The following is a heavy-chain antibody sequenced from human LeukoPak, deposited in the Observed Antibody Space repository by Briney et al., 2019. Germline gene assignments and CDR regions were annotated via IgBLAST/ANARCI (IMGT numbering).Heavy chain of an antibody. CDR2: IYYSGST. Sequence: SETLSLTCTVSGDSISSSSYYWGWIRQPPGKGLEWIGSIYYSGSTYYNPSLKSRVTISVDTSKNQFSLKLSSVTAADTAVYYCARLQLWPEYYFDYWGQGTLVTVSS. CDR3: ARLQLWPEYYFDY. CDR1: GDSISSSSYY. J-gene: IGHJ4*02. D-gene: IGHD5-18*01. V-gene: IGHV4-39*01.